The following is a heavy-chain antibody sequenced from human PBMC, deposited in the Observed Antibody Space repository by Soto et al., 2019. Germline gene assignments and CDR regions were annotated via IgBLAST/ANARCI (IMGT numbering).Heavy chain of an antibody. Sequence: QGHLVQSGAEVKKPGTSVKVSCKASGYTFTRYGISWVRQAPGQGLEWMGWISGYNGDTNYAQNLQGRVTMTIDTSSSTAYMGRSSMSSDDPAVYYCATNGQPPYFYYGLYVWGQGTTVTVSS. D-gene: IGHD2-8*01. V-gene: IGHV1-18*01. CDR1: GYTFTRYG. CDR2: ISGYNGDT. CDR3: ATNGQPPYFYYGLYV. J-gene: IGHJ6*02.